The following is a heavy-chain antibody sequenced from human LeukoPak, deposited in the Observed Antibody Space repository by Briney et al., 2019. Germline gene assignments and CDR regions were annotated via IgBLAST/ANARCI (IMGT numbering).Heavy chain of an antibody. J-gene: IGHJ4*02. Sequence: KPSETLSLTCTVSGGSISSGGYYWSWIRQHPGKGLEWIGYIYYSGSTYYNPSLKSRVTISVDTSKNQFSLKLSSVTAADTAVYYCASRRFHYGSGSYPFFDYWGQGTLVTVSS. D-gene: IGHD3-10*01. CDR3: ASRRFHYGSGSYPFFDY. CDR1: GGSISSGGYY. CDR2: IYYSGST. V-gene: IGHV4-31*03.